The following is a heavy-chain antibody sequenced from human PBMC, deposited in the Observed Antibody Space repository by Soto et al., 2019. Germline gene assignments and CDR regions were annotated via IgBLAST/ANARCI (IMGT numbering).Heavy chain of an antibody. D-gene: IGHD2-2*01. V-gene: IGHV2-5*02. J-gene: IGHJ4*02. CDR3: AHRPNCWSTSCFYFDY. CDR2: VYWDGEK. CDR1: GFSLSTSGVG. Sequence: SGPTLVNPTQTLTLTCTFSGFSLSTSGVGVGWVRQPPGKALEWLALVYWDGEKRYSPSLKSRLTITKDTSKNQVVLTMTNVDPVVTATYYCAHRPNCWSTSCFYFDYWGQGILVTVSS.